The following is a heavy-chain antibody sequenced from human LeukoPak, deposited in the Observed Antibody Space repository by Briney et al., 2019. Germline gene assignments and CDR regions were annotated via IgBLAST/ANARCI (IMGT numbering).Heavy chain of an antibody. Sequence: GGSLRLSCAVSGFTFNSYGRHWVRQAPGKGLEWVTFIRRDGNNKNYADSVKGRFTISRDDSKNTLYLQMNSLRPEDTAVYYCAKVVSGYCATTSCPPDFWGQGTLVTVSS. CDR2: IRRDGNNK. D-gene: IGHD2-2*01. CDR3: AKVVSGYCATTSCPPDF. J-gene: IGHJ4*02. CDR1: GFTFNSYG. V-gene: IGHV3-30*02.